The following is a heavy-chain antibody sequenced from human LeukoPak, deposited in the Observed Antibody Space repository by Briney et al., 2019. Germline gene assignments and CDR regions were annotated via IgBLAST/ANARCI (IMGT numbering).Heavy chain of an antibody. CDR3: ASKVPGSSWYDY. Sequence: ASVKVSCKVSGYTLTELSMHWVRQAPGKGLEWMGGFDPEDGETIYAQKFQGRVTITADESTSTAYMELSSLRSEDTAVYYCASKVPGSSWYDYWGQGTLVTVSS. J-gene: IGHJ4*02. CDR2: FDPEDGET. D-gene: IGHD6-13*01. V-gene: IGHV1-24*01. CDR1: GYTLTELS.